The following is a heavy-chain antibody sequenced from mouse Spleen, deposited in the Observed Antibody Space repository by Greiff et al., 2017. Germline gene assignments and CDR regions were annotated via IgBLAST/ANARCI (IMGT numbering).Heavy chain of an antibody. CDR2: IDPSDSYT. CDR1: GYTFTSYW. D-gene: IGHD2-1*01. CDR3: ARRGGGNWFAD. J-gene: IGHJ3*01. Sequence: QVQLQQPGAELVKPGASVKLSCKASGYTFTSYWMQWVKQRPGQGLEWIGEIDPSDSYTNYNQKFKGKATLTVDTSSSTAYMQLSSLTSEDSAVYYCARRGGGNWFADWGQGTLVTVSA. V-gene: IGHV1-50*01.